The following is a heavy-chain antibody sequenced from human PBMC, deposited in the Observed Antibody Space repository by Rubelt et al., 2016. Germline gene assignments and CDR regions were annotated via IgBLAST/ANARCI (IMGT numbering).Heavy chain of an antibody. D-gene: IGHD3-22*01. V-gene: IGHV3-23*01. CDR2: LSGSGDTT. CDR3: AKQGGHSSSFHSGH. J-gene: IGHJ4*02. Sequence: GGGLVQPGGSLRLSCAASGFNFSTYAMTWVRQAPGKGLEWVSGLSGSGDTTYYAESVKGRVTISRDNSKNTLFLQMNSLRADDPAVYYCAKQGGHSSSFHSGHWGQGTLITVSS. CDR1: GFNFSTYA.